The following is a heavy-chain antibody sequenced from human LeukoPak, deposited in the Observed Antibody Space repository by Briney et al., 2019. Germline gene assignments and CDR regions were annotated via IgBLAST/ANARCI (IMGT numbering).Heavy chain of an antibody. D-gene: IGHD6-19*01. Sequence: GASVKVSCKASGYTFSNYGISWVRQAPGLGLEWMGWTSYNGNTNYAQKFQDRVTMTTATSTTTAYMELRSLESDDTAVYYCARHRGRGWQALGYWGQGTLVTVSS. CDR3: ARHRGRGWQALGY. J-gene: IGHJ4*02. V-gene: IGHV1-18*04. CDR1: GYTFSNYG. CDR2: TSYNGNT.